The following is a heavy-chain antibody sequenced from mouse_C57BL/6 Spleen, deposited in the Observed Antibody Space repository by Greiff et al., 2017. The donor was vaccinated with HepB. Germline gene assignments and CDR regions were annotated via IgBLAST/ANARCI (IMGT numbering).Heavy chain of an antibody. Sequence: QVQLQQPGAELVKPGASVKLSCKASGYTFTSYWMHWVKQRPGRGLEWIGRIDPNSGGTKYNEKFKSKATLTVDKPSSTAYMQLSSLTSEDSAVYYCARSARITTVVAPFDYWGQGTTLTVSS. CDR3: ARSARITTVVAPFDY. J-gene: IGHJ2*01. V-gene: IGHV1-72*01. CDR1: GYTFTSYW. D-gene: IGHD1-1*01. CDR2: IDPNSGGT.